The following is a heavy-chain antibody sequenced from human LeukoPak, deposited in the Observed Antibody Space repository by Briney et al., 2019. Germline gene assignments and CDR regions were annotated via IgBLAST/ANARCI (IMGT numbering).Heavy chain of an antibody. V-gene: IGHV3-21*01. CDR2: ISNSSSYI. J-gene: IGHJ4*02. Sequence: GGSLRLSCAASGFTFSSYNMNWVRQAPGKGLEWVSSISNSSSYIYYADSEKGRFTISRDNAKHSLYLQMNSLRAEDTAVYYCAREGEHYYGSGSYYKAFDYWGQGTLVTVSS. CDR3: AREGEHYYGSGSYYKAFDY. CDR1: GFTFSSYN. D-gene: IGHD3-10*01.